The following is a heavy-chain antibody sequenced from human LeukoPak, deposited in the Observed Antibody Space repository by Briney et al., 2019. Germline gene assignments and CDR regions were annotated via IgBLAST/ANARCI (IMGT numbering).Heavy chain of an antibody. V-gene: IGHV3-20*04. D-gene: IGHD3-22*01. CDR1: GFTFNDYG. CDR2: INWNGGTT. J-gene: IGHJ4*02. CDR3: ARNKHYYDSSNYV. Sequence: GSLRLSCAASGFTFNDYGMRWVRQGPGKGLEWVSGINWNGGTTGYADSVRGRFTISRDNAKNSLYLQMNSLRGEDTALYYGARNKHYYDSSNYVWGQGTLVTVSS.